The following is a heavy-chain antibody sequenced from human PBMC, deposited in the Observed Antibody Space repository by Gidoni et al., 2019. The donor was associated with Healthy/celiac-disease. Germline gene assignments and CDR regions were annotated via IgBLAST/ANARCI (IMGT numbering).Heavy chain of an antibody. V-gene: IGHV3-11*01. D-gene: IGHD3-10*01. Sequence: QVQLVESGGGLVKPGGYLRLSCAAYGFTFSDYYMSWIRQAPGKGLEWVSYIISSGSTIYYADSVKGRFTISRDNAKNSLYLQMNSLRAEDTAVYYCASPLWFGELLSWGQGTLVTVSS. J-gene: IGHJ5*02. CDR1: GFTFSDYY. CDR2: IISSGSTI. CDR3: ASPLWFGELLS.